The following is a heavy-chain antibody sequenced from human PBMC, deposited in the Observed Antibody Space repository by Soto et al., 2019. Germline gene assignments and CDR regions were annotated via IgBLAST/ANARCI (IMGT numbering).Heavy chain of an antibody. V-gene: IGHV3-23*01. CDR3: AKDGGTQWGYDY. J-gene: IGHJ4*02. Sequence: GVLRLSCAASGFTFSSYAMSWVRQAPGKGLEWVSGISSDGGSTYHADSVKGRFTISRDNSKNTLYLLMNSLRAEDTAVYYCAKDGGTQWGYDYWGQGTLVTVSS. CDR2: ISSDGGST. D-gene: IGHD1-1*01. CDR1: GFTFSSYA.